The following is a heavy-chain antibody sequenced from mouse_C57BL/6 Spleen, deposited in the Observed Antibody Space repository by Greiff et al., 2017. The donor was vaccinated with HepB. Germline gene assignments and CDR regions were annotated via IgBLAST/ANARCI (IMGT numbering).Heavy chain of an antibody. V-gene: IGHV1-80*01. J-gene: IGHJ4*01. CDR1: GYAFSSYW. D-gene: IGHD3-2*02. CDR3: EAGYYYAMDY. CDR2: IYPGDGDT. Sequence: VQLQQSGAELVKPGASVKISCKASGYAFSSYWMNWVKQRPGKGLEWIGEIYPGDGDTNYNGKFKGKATLTADKSSSTAYMQLSSLTSEDSAVYFCEAGYYYAMDYWGQGTSVTVSS.